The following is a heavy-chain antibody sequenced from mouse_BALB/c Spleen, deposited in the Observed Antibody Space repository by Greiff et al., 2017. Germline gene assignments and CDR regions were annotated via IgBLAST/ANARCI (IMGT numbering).Heavy chain of an antibody. CDR1: GYTFTSYV. CDR2: INPYNDGT. V-gene: IGHV1-14*01. J-gene: IGHJ2*01. D-gene: IGHD1-1*01. Sequence: EVKLQESGPELVKPGASVKMSCKASGYTFTSYVMHWVKQKPGQGLEWIGYINPYNDGTKYNEKFKGKATLTSDKSSSTAYMELSSLTSEDSAVYYCARGGFYYYGSSLPHYFDYWGQGTTLTVSS. CDR3: ARGGFYYYGSSLPHYFDY.